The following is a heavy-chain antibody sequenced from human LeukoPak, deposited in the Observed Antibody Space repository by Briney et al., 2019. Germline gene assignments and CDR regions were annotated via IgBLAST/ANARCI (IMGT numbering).Heavy chain of an antibody. CDR1: GFTFSSYA. Sequence: PGGSLRLSCAASGFTFSSYAMHWVRQAPGKGLEWVAVISYDGSNKYYADSVKGRFTISRDNSKNTLYLQMNSLRAEDTAVYYCARGSSHYKGMDVWGQGTTVTVSS. CDR3: ARGSSHYKGMDV. V-gene: IGHV3-30-3*01. CDR2: ISYDGSNK. J-gene: IGHJ6*02.